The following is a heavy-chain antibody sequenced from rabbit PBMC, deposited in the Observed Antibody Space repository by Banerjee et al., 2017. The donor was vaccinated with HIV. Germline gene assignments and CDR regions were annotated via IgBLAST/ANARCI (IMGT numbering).Heavy chain of an antibody. CDR1: GMDFSSYI. J-gene: IGHJ4*01. D-gene: IGHD1-1*01. V-gene: IGHV1S43*01. Sequence: QEQLEESGGGLVKPGGTLTLTCKASGMDFSSYIMCWVRQAPGKGLEWIGCIDSSSNKWYASWVNGRFTISRSTSLNTVDLKVTSLTGADTATYFCARGNTYNFHLWGPGTLVTVS. CDR3: ARGNTYNFHL. CDR2: IDSSSNK.